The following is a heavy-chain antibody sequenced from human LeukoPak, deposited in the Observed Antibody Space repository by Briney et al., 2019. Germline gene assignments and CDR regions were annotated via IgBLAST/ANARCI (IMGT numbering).Heavy chain of an antibody. CDR3: ANLIAAAAQHY. D-gene: IGHD6-13*01. Sequence: GGSLRLSCAASGFTFSSYAMSWVRQAPGKGLEWVSAISGSGGSTYYADSVKGRFTISRDNSRNTLYLQMNSLRAEDTAVYYCANLIAAAAQHYWGQGTLVTVSS. CDR1: GFTFSSYA. J-gene: IGHJ4*02. CDR2: ISGSGGST. V-gene: IGHV3-23*01.